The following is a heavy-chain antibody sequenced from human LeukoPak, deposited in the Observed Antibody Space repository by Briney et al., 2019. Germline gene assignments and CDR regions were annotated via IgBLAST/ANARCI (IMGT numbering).Heavy chain of an antibody. D-gene: IGHD4-11*01. Sequence: SETLSLTCAVYGGSFSSHYWAWIRQPPGKGPDWIAEINHGGSTNYNPSLKSRVTISVDTPKKQFSLKLISVTAADTAVYYCARQDEGATVPGGFDFWGQGTPVTVSS. CDR1: GGSFSSHY. J-gene: IGHJ4*02. V-gene: IGHV4-34*01. CDR3: ARQDEGATVPGGFDF. CDR2: INHGGST.